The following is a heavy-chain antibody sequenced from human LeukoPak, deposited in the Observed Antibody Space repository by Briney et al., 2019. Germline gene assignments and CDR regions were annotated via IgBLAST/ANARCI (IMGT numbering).Heavy chain of an antibody. CDR2: INPTGGST. J-gene: IGHJ4*02. CDR3: ARGRRYYGSGSFGY. V-gene: IGHV1-46*01. D-gene: IGHD3-10*01. CDR1: GYTFPSYF. Sequence: ASVKVSCKASGYTFPSYFMHWVRQAPGQGLEWMGIINPTGGSTTYAQKFQGRVTMTRNTSISTAYMELSSLRSEDTAVYYCARGRRYYGSGSFGYWGQGTLVTVSS.